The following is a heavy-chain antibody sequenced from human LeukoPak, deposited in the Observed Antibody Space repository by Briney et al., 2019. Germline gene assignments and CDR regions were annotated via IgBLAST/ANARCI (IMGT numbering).Heavy chain of an antibody. Sequence: PGGSLRLSCAASGFTFSTYWMHWVRQAPRKGLVGVAQINSDGSSTSYADSVKGRFTISRDNAKNTLYLQMISLRAEDTAVYYCGSLTVVAKDHWGQGTLVTVSS. CDR2: INSDGSST. CDR1: GFTFSTYW. V-gene: IGHV3-74*01. CDR3: GSLTVVAKDH. D-gene: IGHD3-22*01. J-gene: IGHJ4*02.